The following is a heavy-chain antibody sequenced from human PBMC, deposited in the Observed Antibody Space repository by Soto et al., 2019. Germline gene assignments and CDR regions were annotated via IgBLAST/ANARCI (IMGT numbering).Heavy chain of an antibody. Sequence: GGSLRLSCAASGFTFSTYAMTWVRQAPGEGLEWVSSITGSGDSTYYSDSVKGRFTISRDSSRNTVYLQMSSLRAEDTAVYFCVKDWTGNKCPCMVVWGQRTTVTVSS. CDR1: GFTFSTYA. CDR2: ITGSGDST. D-gene: IGHD2-2*01. CDR3: VKDWTGNKCPCMVV. J-gene: IGHJ6*02. V-gene: IGHV3-23*01.